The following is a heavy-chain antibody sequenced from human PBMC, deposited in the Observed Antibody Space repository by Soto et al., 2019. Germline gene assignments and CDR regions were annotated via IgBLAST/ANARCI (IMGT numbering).Heavy chain of an antibody. Sequence: QVQLQESGPGLVKPSQTLSLTCTVSGGSISSGGYYWSWIRQHPGKGLEWIGYIYYSGSTYYNPSLKSRVTISVDTSKNQFSLKLSTVTAADTAVYYCARLPNYDILTGYYLTGGNLDYWGQGTLVTVSS. CDR1: GGSISSGGYY. V-gene: IGHV4-31*03. CDR3: ARLPNYDILTGYYLTGGNLDY. J-gene: IGHJ4*02. CDR2: IYYSGST. D-gene: IGHD3-9*01.